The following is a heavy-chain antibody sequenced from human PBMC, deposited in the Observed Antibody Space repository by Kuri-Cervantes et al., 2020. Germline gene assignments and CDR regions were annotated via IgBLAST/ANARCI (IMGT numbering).Heavy chain of an antibody. CDR1: GFTFGDYY. V-gene: IGHV3-11*01. D-gene: IGHD6-19*01. CDR2: LSNSGNTI. CDR3: ARRGSGWSFDY. J-gene: IGHJ4*02. Sequence: GESLKISCAASGFTFGDYYMSWIRQAPGKGLEWVSCLSNSGNTIYYADSVKGRFTISRDTAKTSLYLQMNSLRAEDTAVYYCARRGSGWSFDYWGQGTLVTVSS.